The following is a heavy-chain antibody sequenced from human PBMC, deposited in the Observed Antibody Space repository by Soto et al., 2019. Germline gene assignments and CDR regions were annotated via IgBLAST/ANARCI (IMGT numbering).Heavy chain of an antibody. CDR2: ISAYNGNT. CDR1: GYTFTSYG. CDR3: ARVYRITMVRGELSEY. D-gene: IGHD3-10*01. J-gene: IGHJ4*02. Sequence: QVQLVQSGAEVKKPGASVKVSCKASGYTFTSYGISWARQAPGQGLEWMGWISAYNGNTNYAQKLQGRATMTTDTSTSTAYMELRSLRSDDTAVYYCARVYRITMVRGELSEYWGQGTLVTVSS. V-gene: IGHV1-18*01.